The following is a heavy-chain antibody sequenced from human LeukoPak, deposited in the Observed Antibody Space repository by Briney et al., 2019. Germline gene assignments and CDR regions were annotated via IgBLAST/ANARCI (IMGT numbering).Heavy chain of an antibody. CDR1: GYSISSGYY. J-gene: IGHJ5*02. Sequence: PSETLSLTCAVSGYSISSGYYWGWIRQPPGKGLEWIGSTYHSGSTYYNPSLKSRVTISVDTSKNQFSLKLSSVTAADTAVYYCARHVAVAGEHNWFDPWGQGTLVTVSS. V-gene: IGHV4-38-2*01. D-gene: IGHD6-19*01. CDR3: ARHVAVAGEHNWFDP. CDR2: TYHSGST.